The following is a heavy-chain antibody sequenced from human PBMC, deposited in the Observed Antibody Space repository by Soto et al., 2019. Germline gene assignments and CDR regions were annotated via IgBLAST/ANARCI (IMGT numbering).Heavy chain of an antibody. CDR3: ARDFTDSSGPTLGMDV. J-gene: IGHJ6*02. Sequence: ASETLCLTCTVSGGSISSGGYYWSWIRQHPGKGLEWIGYIYYSGSTYYNPSLKSRVTISVDTSKNQFSLKLSSVTAADTAVYYCARDFTDSSGPTLGMDVWGQGTTVTVSS. CDR2: IYYSGST. V-gene: IGHV4-31*03. D-gene: IGHD6-19*01. CDR1: GGSISSGGYY.